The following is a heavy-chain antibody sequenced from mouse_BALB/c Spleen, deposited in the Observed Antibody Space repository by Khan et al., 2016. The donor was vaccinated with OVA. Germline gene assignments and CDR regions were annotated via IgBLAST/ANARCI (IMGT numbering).Heavy chain of an antibody. V-gene: IGHV1S81*02. D-gene: IGHD1-2*01. CDR3: TRNYGYDYFDY. CDR1: GYTLTRYY. J-gene: IGHJ2*01. CDR2: INPGNGGT. Sequence: QVQLQQSGAELVKPGASVKLSCKASGYTLTRYYMYWVKQRPGQGLEWIGGINPGNGGTNLNEKLKNKDTLTVDKSSTKVYMQLSSLTSEDSAVYYCTRNYGYDYFDYWGQGTTLTVSS.